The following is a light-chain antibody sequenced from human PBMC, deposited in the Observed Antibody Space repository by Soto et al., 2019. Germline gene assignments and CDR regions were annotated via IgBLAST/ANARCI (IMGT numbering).Light chain of an antibody. J-gene: IGKJ4*01. V-gene: IGKV4-1*01. Sequence: DIVMTQSPDSLAVSLGERATINCKSSQSVLYSSKNKNYLAWYQQKPGQPPKLLVYWASTRESGVPDRFSGSGSGTDFTLTISSLQAEDVPLYYCQQYYTTPLTFGGGTKVDIK. CDR1: QSVLYSSKNKNY. CDR2: WAS. CDR3: QQYYTTPLT.